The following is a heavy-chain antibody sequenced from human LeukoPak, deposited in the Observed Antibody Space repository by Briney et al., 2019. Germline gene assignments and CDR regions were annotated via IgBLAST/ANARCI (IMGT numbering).Heavy chain of an antibody. CDR3: ARGGRRSSGWPYYYYYGMDV. V-gene: IGHV4-4*02. D-gene: IGHD6-19*01. J-gene: IGHJ6*02. Sequence: PSETLSLTCAVSGGSISSSNWWSWVRQPPGKGLEWIGEIYHSGSTNYNPSLKSRVTISVDKSKNQFSLKLSSVTAADTAVYYCARGGRRSSGWPYYYYYGMDVWGQGTTVTVSS. CDR1: GGSISSSNW. CDR2: IYHSGST.